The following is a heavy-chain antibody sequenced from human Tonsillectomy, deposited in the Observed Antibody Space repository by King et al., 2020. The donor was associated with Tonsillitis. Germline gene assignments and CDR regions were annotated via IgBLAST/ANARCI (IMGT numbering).Heavy chain of an antibody. CDR2: IKSKTDGGTT. J-gene: IGHJ4*02. V-gene: IGHV3-15*01. CDR3: TTDHHYDILTGYARPKLARFDY. D-gene: IGHD3-9*01. CDR1: GFTFSNAW. Sequence: QLVQSGGGLVKPGGSLRLSCAASGFTFSNAWMSWVRQAPGKGLEWVGRIKSKTDGGTTDYAAPVKGRFTISRDDSKNTLYLQMNSLKTEDTAVYYCTTDHHYDILTGYARPKLARFDYWGQGTLVTVSS.